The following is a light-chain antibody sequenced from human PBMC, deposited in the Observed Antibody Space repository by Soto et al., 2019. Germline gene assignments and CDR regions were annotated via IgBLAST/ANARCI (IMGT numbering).Light chain of an antibody. CDR1: SSNIGSNY. CDR2: RNN. Sequence: QSVLTQPPSASGTPGQRVTISCSGSSSNIGSNYVYWYQQLPGTAPKLLIYRNNQRPSGVPDRFSGSKSGTSASLAISGLRSVDEADYYCAAWDDSLSGFVVFGGGTQLTVL. V-gene: IGLV1-47*01. CDR3: AAWDDSLSGFVV. J-gene: IGLJ2*01.